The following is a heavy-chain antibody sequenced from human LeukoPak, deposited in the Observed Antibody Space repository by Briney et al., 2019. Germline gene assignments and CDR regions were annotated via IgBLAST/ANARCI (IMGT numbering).Heavy chain of an antibody. CDR1: GFTFSSYA. D-gene: IGHD3-3*01. CDR3: AKVKAYDFWSGSYYFDY. V-gene: IGHV3-23*01. J-gene: IGHJ4*02. CDR2: ISGSGGST. Sequence: GGSLRLSRAASGFTFSSYAMSWVRQAPGKGLEWVSAISGSGGSTYYADSVKGRFTISRDNSKNTLYLQMNSLRAEDTAVYYCAKVKAYDFWSGSYYFDYWGQGTLVTVSS.